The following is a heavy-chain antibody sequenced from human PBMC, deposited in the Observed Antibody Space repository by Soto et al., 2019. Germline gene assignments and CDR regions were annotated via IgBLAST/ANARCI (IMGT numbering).Heavy chain of an antibody. Sequence: GGSLRLSCTASGFTFSMYWMHWVRQVPGKGPEWVSRISDDGSRADYADSVKGRFTISRDDAKNTLYLEMHVLRADDTAVYYCTRGPRPSSVGTGAFWGQGTPVTVSS. V-gene: IGHV3-74*01. D-gene: IGHD3-10*01. J-gene: IGHJ4*02. CDR1: GFTFSMYW. CDR2: ISDDGSRA. CDR3: TRGPRPSSVGTGAF.